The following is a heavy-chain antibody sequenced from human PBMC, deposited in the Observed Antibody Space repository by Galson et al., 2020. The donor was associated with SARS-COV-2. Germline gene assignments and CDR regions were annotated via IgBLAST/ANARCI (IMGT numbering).Heavy chain of an antibody. V-gene: IGHV3-30-3*01. Sequence: GESLKISCAASGFTFRSYAMDWVRQAPGKGLEWVAVISYDGSIKYYADSVKGRFTISRDNSKNTLYLQLNSLRAEDTAVYSCARSRESSGYHYDAFDIWGQGTMVTVSS. CDR1: GFTFRSYA. CDR3: ARSRESSGYHYDAFDI. CDR2: ISYDGSIK. D-gene: IGHD6-19*01. J-gene: IGHJ3*02.